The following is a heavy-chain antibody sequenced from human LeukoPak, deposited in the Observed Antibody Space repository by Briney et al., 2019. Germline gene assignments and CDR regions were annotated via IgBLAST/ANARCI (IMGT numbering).Heavy chain of an antibody. CDR1: GYTFTGYY. CDR2: INPNSGGT. D-gene: IGHD1-14*01. CDR3: ARAPGARPADHYYYYYYMDV. V-gene: IGHV1-2*02. J-gene: IGHJ6*03. Sequence: GASVKVSCKASGYTFTGYYMHWVRQAPGQGLEWMGWINPNSGGTNYAQKFQCRVTMTRDTSISTAYMELSRLRSDDTAVYYCARAPGARPADHYYYYYYMDVWGKGTTVTISS.